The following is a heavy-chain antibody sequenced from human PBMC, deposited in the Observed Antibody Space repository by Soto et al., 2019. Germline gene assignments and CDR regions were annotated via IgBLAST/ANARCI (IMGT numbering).Heavy chain of an antibody. J-gene: IGHJ4*02. CDR2: ISYDGSNK. CDR3: SKVLGQGTIPDS. D-gene: IGHD3-10*01. V-gene: IGHV3-30*18. Sequence: QVQLVESGGGVVQPGRSLRLSCAASGFTFNSYGMHWVRQAPGKGLEWVALISYDGSNKYYADSVKGRFTISRDNSKNTLYLQMNSLRAEDTAVYYCSKVLGQGTIPDSWGQGTLVTVSS. CDR1: GFTFNSYG.